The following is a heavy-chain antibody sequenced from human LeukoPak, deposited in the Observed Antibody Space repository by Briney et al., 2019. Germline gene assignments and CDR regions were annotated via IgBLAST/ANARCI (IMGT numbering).Heavy chain of an antibody. CDR1: GFTFSSYG. Sequence: PGGSPRLSCAASGFTFSSYGMHWVRQAPGKGLEWVAFIRYDGSNKYYADSVKGRFTISRDNSKNTLYLQMNSLRAEDTAVYYCAKDRGPAASYFDYWGQGTLVTVSS. J-gene: IGHJ4*02. CDR3: AKDRGPAASYFDY. V-gene: IGHV3-30*02. D-gene: IGHD2-2*01. CDR2: IRYDGSNK.